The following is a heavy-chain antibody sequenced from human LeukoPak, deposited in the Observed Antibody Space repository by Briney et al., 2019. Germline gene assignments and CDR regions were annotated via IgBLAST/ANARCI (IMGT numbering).Heavy chain of an antibody. V-gene: IGHV3-74*01. CDR1: GFTFSSYW. CDR3: ARSGGGSCSDY. CDR2: INTDGSST. J-gene: IGHJ4*02. Sequence: GGSLRLSCAASGFTFSSYWMPGVRQAPGKGRVWVSRINTDGSSTSYADSVKGRFTISRDNAKNTLYLQMNSLRAEDTAVYYCARSGGGSCSDYWGRGTLVTVSS. D-gene: IGHD2-15*01.